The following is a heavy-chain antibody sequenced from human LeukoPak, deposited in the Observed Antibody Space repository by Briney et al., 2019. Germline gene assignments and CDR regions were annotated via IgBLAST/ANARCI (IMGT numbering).Heavy chain of an antibody. V-gene: IGHV4-39*07. D-gene: IGHD3-10*01. CDR2: IYYSGST. CDR1: GGSISSYY. J-gene: IGHJ6*02. Sequence: SETLSLTCTVSGGSISSYYWGWVRQPPGEGGEWSGRIYYSGSTYYNPSLTSRVTISVDTSKNQFSLKLSSVTAADTAVYYCARARITMVRGVIITCYGMDVWGQGTTVTVSS. CDR3: ARARITMVRGVIITCYGMDV.